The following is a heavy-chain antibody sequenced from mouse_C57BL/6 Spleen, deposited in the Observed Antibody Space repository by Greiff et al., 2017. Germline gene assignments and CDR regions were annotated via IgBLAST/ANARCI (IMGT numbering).Heavy chain of an antibody. CDR2: IWSGGST. CDR1: GFSFTSYG. Sequence: VQRVESGPGLVQPSQSLSITCTVSGFSFTSYGVHWVRQSPGKGLEWLGVIWSGGSTDYNAAFISRLSISKDNSKSQVFFKMNSLQADDTAIYYCARPPKGGHAMDYWGQGTSVTVSS. V-gene: IGHV2-2*01. CDR3: ARPPKGGHAMDY. J-gene: IGHJ4*01.